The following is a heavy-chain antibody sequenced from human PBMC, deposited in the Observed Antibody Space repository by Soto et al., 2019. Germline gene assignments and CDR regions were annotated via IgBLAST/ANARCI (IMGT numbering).Heavy chain of an antibody. CDR3: ARIYGSGTSCQPDYYYGMDA. CDR2: IYYSGST. V-gene: IGHV4-39*01. D-gene: IGHD2-2*01. Sequence: SETLSLTCTVSGGSISSSSYYWGWIRQPPGKGLEWIGSIYYSGSTYYNPSPNRQVTITVDTSNNQNTLKLNSVAATDTAVYYYARIYGSGTSCQPDYYYGMDAWGQGTTVTVSS. J-gene: IGHJ6*02. CDR1: GGSISSSSYY.